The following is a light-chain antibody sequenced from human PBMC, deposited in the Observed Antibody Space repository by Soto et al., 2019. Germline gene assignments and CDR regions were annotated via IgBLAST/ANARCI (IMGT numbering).Light chain of an antibody. CDR3: QQYDSSPLT. Sequence: EIVLTQSPGTLSLSPGERATLSCRASQSVSTNYLAWYQQKPGQAPSLLIYGASSRATGIPDRFSGSGSGTDFTLTISRLEPEDFAVYYCQQYDSSPLTFGGGTKVEIK. J-gene: IGKJ4*01. V-gene: IGKV3-20*01. CDR1: QSVSTNY. CDR2: GAS.